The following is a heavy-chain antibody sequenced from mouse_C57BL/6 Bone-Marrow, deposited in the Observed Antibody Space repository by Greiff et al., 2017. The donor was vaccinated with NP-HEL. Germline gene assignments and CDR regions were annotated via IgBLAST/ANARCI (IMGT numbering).Heavy chain of an antibody. V-gene: IGHV5-6*01. J-gene: IGHJ2*01. Sequence: EVQVVESGGDLVKPGGSLKLSCAASGFTFSSYGMSWVRQTPDKRLEWVATISSGGSYTYYPESVKGRFTISRDNAKNTLYLQMSSLKSEDTAMYYCARDYYGSSYGGYWGQGTTLTVSS. CDR2: ISSGGSYT. D-gene: IGHD1-1*01. CDR1: GFTFSSYG. CDR3: ARDYYGSSYGGY.